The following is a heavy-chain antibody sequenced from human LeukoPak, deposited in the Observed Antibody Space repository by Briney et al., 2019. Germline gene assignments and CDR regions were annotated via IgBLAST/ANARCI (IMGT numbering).Heavy chain of an antibody. J-gene: IGHJ5*02. CDR1: GFTFSSYA. V-gene: IGHV3-23*01. CDR2: ISGSGGST. Sequence: GGSLRLSCAASGFTFSSYAMSWVRQAPGKGLEWVSAISGSGGSTYYADSVKGRFSISRDNSKNTLYLQMNSLRAEDTAVYYCAKDHSYYYDSSGYPDPWGQGTLVTVSS. CDR3: AKDHSYYYDSSGYPDP. D-gene: IGHD3-22*01.